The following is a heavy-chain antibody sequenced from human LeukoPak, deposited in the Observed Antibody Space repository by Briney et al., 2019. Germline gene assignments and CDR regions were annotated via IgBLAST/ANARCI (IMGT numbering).Heavy chain of an antibody. J-gene: IGHJ5*02. V-gene: IGHV3-23*01. D-gene: IGHD3-22*01. CDR3: ANPGGYYDSSGHDYVDP. Sequence: GGSLRLSCAASGFTLSTYVMSWVRQAPGKGLEWVSAISACGGSTYYADSVKGRFTISRDNSKNTLYLQMNSLRAEDTAVYYCANPGGYYDSSGHDYVDPWGQGTLVTVSS. CDR2: ISACGGST. CDR1: GFTLSTYV.